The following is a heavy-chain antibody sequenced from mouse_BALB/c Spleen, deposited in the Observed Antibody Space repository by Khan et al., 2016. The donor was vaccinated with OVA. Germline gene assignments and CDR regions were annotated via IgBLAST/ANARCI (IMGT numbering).Heavy chain of an antibody. V-gene: IGHV2-9*02. Sequence: QVRLQQPGPGLVAPSLSLSITCTVSGISLTNYGVHWIRQPPGKGLEWLGVIWTGGRTNYNSALMSRLSISKDNSKSQVFLKMNSLQIDDTAIYSCARSYDYDVGGFTYWGQGTLVTVSA. CDR2: IWTGGRT. D-gene: IGHD2-4*01. CDR3: ARSYDYDVGGFTY. J-gene: IGHJ3*01. CDR1: GISLTNYG.